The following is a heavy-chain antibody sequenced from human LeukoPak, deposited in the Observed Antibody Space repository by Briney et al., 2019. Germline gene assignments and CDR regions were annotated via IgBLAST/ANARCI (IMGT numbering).Heavy chain of an antibody. D-gene: IGHD3-3*01. V-gene: IGHV3-23*01. Sequence: GGSLRLSCAASGFTFSSYAMSWVRQAPGKGLEWVSAISGSGDNTYYADSVKGRFTISRDNSKNTLYLQMNSLRAEDTAVYYCAKDPYYDFWSGYPTYLDYWGQGTLVTVSS. J-gene: IGHJ4*02. CDR1: GFTFSSYA. CDR2: ISGSGDNT. CDR3: AKDPYYDFWSGYPTYLDY.